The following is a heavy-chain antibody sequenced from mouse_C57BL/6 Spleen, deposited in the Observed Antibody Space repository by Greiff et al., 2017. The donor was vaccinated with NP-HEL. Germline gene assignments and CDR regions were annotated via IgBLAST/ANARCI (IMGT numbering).Heavy chain of an antibody. Sequence: VQLQQSGAELVKPGASVKISCKASGYAFSSYWMHWVKQRPGKGLEWIGQIYPGDGDTNYNGKFKGKATLTADKSSSTAYMQLSSLTSEDSAVYFCARNDGYVLGYWGKGTTLTASS. CDR3: ARNDGYVLGY. J-gene: IGHJ2*01. V-gene: IGHV1-80*01. D-gene: IGHD2-3*01. CDR1: GYAFSSYW. CDR2: IYPGDGDT.